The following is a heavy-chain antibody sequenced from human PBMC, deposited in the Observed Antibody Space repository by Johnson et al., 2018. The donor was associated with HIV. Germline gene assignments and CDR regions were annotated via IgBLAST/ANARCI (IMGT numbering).Heavy chain of an antibody. Sequence: QLVESGGGVVQPGRSLRLSCAASGFTFSSYGIHWVRQAPGKGLEWVGRIKSKIDGGTTDYGAPVKGRFTISRDNAKNSLYLQMNSLRAEDTALYYCAKALGIVVVLDAFDIWGQGTMVTVSS. CDR1: GFTFSSYG. J-gene: IGHJ3*02. V-gene: IGHV3-15*05. D-gene: IGHD3-22*01. CDR2: IKSKIDGGTT. CDR3: AKALGIVVVLDAFDI.